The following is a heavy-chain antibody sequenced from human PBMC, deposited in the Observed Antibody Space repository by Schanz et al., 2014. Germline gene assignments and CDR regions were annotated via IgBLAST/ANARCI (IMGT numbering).Heavy chain of an antibody. CDR3: ARDAADFYDILTEEDY. D-gene: IGHD3-9*01. CDR2: ISAYNGIT. V-gene: IGHV1-18*01. CDR1: GYTFTSYG. Sequence: QVQLVQSGAEVKKPGASVKVSCKASGYTFTSYGISWVRQAPGQGLEWMGWISAYNGITKYPQKLQGRVTMTTDTSTSTAYMELRSLRSDDTAVYYCARDAADFYDILTEEDYWGQGTLVTVSS. J-gene: IGHJ4*02.